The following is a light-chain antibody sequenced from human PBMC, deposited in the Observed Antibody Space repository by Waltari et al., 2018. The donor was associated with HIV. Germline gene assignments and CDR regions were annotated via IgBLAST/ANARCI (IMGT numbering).Light chain of an antibody. V-gene: IGKV1-5*03. CDR1: QSISNW. J-gene: IGKJ1*01. CDR3: QQYSSSSLL. Sequence: DIQMPQSPSTLSASVGARVTIPCRASQSISNWLAWYKQKPGKAPKLLIYKASSLESGVPSRFSGSGSGTEFTLTISSLQPDDFATYYCQQYSSSSLLFGQGTKVEVK. CDR2: KAS.